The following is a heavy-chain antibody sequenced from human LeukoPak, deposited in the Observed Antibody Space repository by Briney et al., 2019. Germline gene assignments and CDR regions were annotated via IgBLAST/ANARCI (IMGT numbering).Heavy chain of an antibody. Sequence: SETLSLTCTVSGGSISSYYWSWIRQPPGKGLEWIGYIYYSGSTNYNPSLKSRVPISVDTSKNQFSLKLSSVTAADTAVYYCARVQRYSYGFTEFDYWGQGTLVTVSS. CDR3: ARVQRYSYGFTEFDY. J-gene: IGHJ4*02. D-gene: IGHD5-18*01. CDR2: IYYSGST. CDR1: GGSISSYY. V-gene: IGHV4-59*01.